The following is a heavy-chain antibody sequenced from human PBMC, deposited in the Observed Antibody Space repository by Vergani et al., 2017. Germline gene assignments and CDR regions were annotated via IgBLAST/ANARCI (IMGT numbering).Heavy chain of an antibody. CDR1: GGSISSSSYY. Sequence: QLQLQESGPGLVKPSETLSLTCTVSGGSISSSSYYWGWIRQPPGKGLEWIGSIYYSGSTYYNPSLKSRVTISVDTSKNQFSLKLSSVTAADTAVYYCARGRGILKERGTRGSDGFDPWGQGTLVTVSS. D-gene: IGHD1-1*01. V-gene: IGHV4-39*07. CDR2: IYYSGST. CDR3: ARGRGILKERGTRGSDGFDP. J-gene: IGHJ5*02.